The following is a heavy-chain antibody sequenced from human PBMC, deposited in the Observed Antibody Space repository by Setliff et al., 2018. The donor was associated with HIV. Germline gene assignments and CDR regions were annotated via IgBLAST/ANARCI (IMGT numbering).Heavy chain of an antibody. CDR1: GGSISSYY. V-gene: IGHV4-4*09. CDR3: ARGLAFYDPGGFDY. Sequence: SETLSLTCTVSGGSISSYYWSWIRQPPGKGLEWIGYIYTSGSTNYNPSLKSGVTISVDTSKNQFSLKLSSETAADTAVYYCARGLAFYDPGGFDYWGQGTLVTVSS. D-gene: IGHD3-22*01. J-gene: IGHJ4*02. CDR2: IYTSGST.